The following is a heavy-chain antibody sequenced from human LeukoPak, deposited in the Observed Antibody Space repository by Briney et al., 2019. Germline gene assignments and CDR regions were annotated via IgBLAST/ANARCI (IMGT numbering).Heavy chain of an antibody. J-gene: IGHJ5*02. CDR2: IYYSGST. CDR1: GGSISSSY. D-gene: IGHD1-14*01. CDR3: ARVNRNESPNWFDP. V-gene: IGHV4-59*01. Sequence: SETLSLTCTVSGGSISSSYWSWIRQPPGKGLEWIGYIYYSGSTNYNPSLKSRVTISVDTSKNQFSLKLSSVTAADTAVYYCARVNRNESPNWFDPWGQGTLVTVSS.